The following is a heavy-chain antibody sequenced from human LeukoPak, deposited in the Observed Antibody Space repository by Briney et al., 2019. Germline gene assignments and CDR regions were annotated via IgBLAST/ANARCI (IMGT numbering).Heavy chain of an antibody. D-gene: IGHD3-22*01. V-gene: IGHV1-18*01. Sequence: EASVKVSCKASGYTFTSYGISWVRQAPGQGLEWMGWISAYNGNTNYAQKLQGRVTMTTDTSTSTAYMELRSLRSDDTAVYYCARGTYYYDSSGHYPIDYWGQGTLVTVSS. CDR1: GYTFTSYG. CDR2: ISAYNGNT. CDR3: ARGTYYYDSSGHYPIDY. J-gene: IGHJ4*02.